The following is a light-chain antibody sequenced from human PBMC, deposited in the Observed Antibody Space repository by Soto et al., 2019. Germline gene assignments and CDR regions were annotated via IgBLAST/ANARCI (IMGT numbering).Light chain of an antibody. V-gene: IGLV1-40*01. CDR3: QAYDYSLTASV. CDR2: GNR. CDR1: TSNIGSNA. J-gene: IGLJ3*02. Sequence: QSVLTQPPSASGTPGQRVTISCSGITSNIGSNAVHWYQQLPGTAPKLLIYGNRNRPSGVPERFSGSKSGTSASLAITGLQAEDEADYYCQAYDYSLTASVFGGGTQLTVL.